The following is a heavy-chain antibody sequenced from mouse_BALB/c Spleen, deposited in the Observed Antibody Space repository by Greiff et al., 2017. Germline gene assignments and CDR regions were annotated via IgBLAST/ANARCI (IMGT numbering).Heavy chain of an antibody. Sequence: EVQLQQSGAELVRSGASVKLSCTASGFNIKDYYMHWVKQRPEQGLEWIGWIDPENGDTEYAPKFQGKATMTADTSSNTAYLQLSSLTSEDTAVYYCKTTVVARGYWGQGTTLTVSS. CDR2: IDPENGDT. V-gene: IGHV14-4*02. CDR1: GFNIKDYY. CDR3: KTTVVARGY. J-gene: IGHJ2*01. D-gene: IGHD1-1*01.